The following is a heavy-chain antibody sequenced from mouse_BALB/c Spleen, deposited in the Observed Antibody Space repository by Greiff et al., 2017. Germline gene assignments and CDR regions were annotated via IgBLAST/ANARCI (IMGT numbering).Heavy chain of an antibody. V-gene: IGHV14-3*02. D-gene: IGHD1-2*01. CDR1: GFNIKDTY. CDR2: IDPANGNT. Sequence: EVQRVESGAELVKPGASVKLSCTASGFNIKDTYMHWVKQRPEQGLEWIGRIDPANGNTKYDPKFQGKATITADTSSNTAYLQLSSLTSEDTAVYYCARVTTAYYAMDYWGQGTSVTVSS. J-gene: IGHJ4*01. CDR3: ARVTTAYYAMDY.